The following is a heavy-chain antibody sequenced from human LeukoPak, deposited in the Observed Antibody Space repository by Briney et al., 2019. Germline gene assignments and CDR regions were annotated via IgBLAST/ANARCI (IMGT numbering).Heavy chain of an antibody. J-gene: IGHJ4*02. CDR1: GFTLSNYG. CDR2: IVGSGGST. CDR3: ARATRGGVGASSY. V-gene: IGHV3-23*01. Sequence: HPGGSLRLSCAASGFTLSNYGMSWVRQAPGKGLEWVSGIVGSGGSTFYADSVQGRFTISRDNSKNTLYLQMNSLRAEDTAVYYCARATRGGVGASSYWGQGTLVTVST. D-gene: IGHD1-26*01.